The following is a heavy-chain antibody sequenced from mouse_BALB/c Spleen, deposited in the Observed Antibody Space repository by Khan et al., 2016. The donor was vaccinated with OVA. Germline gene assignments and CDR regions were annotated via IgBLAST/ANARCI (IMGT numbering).Heavy chain of an antibody. CDR2: ISPGSGDT. CDR1: GYTFTDYY. V-gene: IGHV1-77*01. Sequence: QVQLQQSGAELARPGASVKLSCTASGYTFTDYYINWVKQRTGQGLEWIGEISPGSGDTYYNERFMGKATLTADKSSSTAYMQLSSRTSEGSAVELCARRNYFGYTFAYWGQGTLVTVSA. J-gene: IGHJ3*01. D-gene: IGHD1-2*01. CDR3: ARRNYFGYTFAY.